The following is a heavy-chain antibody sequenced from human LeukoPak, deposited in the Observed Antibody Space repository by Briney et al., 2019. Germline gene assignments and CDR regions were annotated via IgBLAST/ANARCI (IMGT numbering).Heavy chain of an antibody. V-gene: IGHV1-69*05. CDR3: ARDRRTYYYDSSGYHGDY. CDR2: IIPILGTA. J-gene: IGHJ4*02. CDR1: GGTFSSYA. Sequence: EASVKVSCKASGGTFSSYAISWVRQAPGQGLEWMGGIIPILGTANYAQKLQGRVTMTTDTSTSTAYMELRSLRSDDTAVYYCARDRRTYYYDSSGYHGDYWGQGTLVTVSS. D-gene: IGHD3-22*01.